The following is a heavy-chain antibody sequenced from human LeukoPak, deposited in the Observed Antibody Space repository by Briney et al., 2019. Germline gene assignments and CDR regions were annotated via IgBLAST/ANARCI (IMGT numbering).Heavy chain of an antibody. D-gene: IGHD3-3*02. CDR1: GYSISGAYY. CDR2: IYHSGST. V-gene: IGHV4-38-2*02. CDR3: ATISAGGFDP. Sequence: SETLSPTCTVSGYSISGAYYWAWIRQTPGKGLEWIGSIYHSGSTYYNPSLKSRVTISVDTGFPRPQTSNNQFSLNLTSVTAADTAVYYCATISAGGFDPWGQGTLVTVSS. J-gene: IGHJ5*02.